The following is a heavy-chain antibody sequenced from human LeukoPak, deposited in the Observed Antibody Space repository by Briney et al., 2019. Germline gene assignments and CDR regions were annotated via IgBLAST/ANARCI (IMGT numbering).Heavy chain of an antibody. CDR3: ARVRGDRDILTGYFKLYFDY. J-gene: IGHJ4*02. V-gene: IGHV3-7*04. CDR1: GFSFNTYW. Sequence: GGSLRLSCAASGFSFNTYWMTWVRQAPGKGQEWVANIKQVGSEKDYVDSVKGRFTISRDNGKNSLYLEMNSLRGDDTAVYYCARVRGDRDILTGYFKLYFDYWGQGTLVTVSS. D-gene: IGHD3-9*01. CDR2: IKQVGSEK.